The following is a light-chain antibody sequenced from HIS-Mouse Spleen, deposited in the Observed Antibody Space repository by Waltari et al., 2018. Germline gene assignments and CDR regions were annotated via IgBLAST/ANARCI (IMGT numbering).Light chain of an antibody. J-gene: IGLJ2*01. V-gene: IGLV1-47*01. CDR1: SSNIGSNY. CDR3: AAWDDSRVV. Sequence: QSVLTQPPSASGTPGQRVTISCSGSSSNIGSNYVYWYQQLPGTAPKLLIYRNNQRPSGVPYRFPGSKSGTSASLAISGLRSEDEADYYCAAWDDSRVVFGGGTKLTVL. CDR2: RNN.